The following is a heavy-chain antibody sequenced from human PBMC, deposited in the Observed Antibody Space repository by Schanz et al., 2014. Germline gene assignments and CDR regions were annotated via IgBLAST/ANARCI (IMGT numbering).Heavy chain of an antibody. V-gene: IGHV1-18*01. D-gene: IGHD2-21*01. CDR2: ISGSNGNT. CDR3: ARDRLECGAECYSVEVFEI. Sequence: QVQLVQSGAEVRKPGASVKVSCKASGYTFISYGISWVRQAPGQGLEWLGWISGSNGNTNYTQKFQGRVTMTIDPYTSTAYMELSGLRSEDTAVYYCARDRLECGAECYSVEVFEIWGQGTLVIVSS. CDR1: GYTFISYG. J-gene: IGHJ4*02.